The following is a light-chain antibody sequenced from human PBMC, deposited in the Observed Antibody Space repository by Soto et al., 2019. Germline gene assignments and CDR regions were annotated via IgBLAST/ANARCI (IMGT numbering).Light chain of an antibody. V-gene: IGLV2-8*01. CDR1: SSDVGGYNY. CDR2: EVS. CDR3: SSYAGSNNLDV. Sequence: QSALTQPPSASGSPGQSVTISCTGTSSDVGGYNYVSWYQQHPGKAPKLVIYEVSKRPSGVPDRFSGSKSGNTASLTVSGLQAEDEADYYSSSYAGSNNLDVFGTGTKLTVL. J-gene: IGLJ1*01.